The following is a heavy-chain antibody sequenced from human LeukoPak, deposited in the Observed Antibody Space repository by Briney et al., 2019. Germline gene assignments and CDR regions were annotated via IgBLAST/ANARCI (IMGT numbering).Heavy chain of an antibody. CDR3: ARSNFSSSWDL. J-gene: IGHJ4*02. Sequence: SETLSLTCTVSGGSISNYYWSWIRHSSGKGLEWIGYMYYTGSAYYSPSLKSRVTISVDTSKNQFSLILTSVTAADTAMYYCARSNFSSSWDLWGQGTLVTVYS. CDR1: GGSISNYY. V-gene: IGHV4-59*08. CDR2: MYYTGSA. D-gene: IGHD6-13*01.